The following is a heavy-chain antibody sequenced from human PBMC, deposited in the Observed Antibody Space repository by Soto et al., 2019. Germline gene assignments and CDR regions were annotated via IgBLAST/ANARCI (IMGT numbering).Heavy chain of an antibody. CDR1: GDSMTRSVW. D-gene: IGHD7-27*01. V-gene: IGHV4-4*02. CDR3: ARKAWVRFDY. J-gene: IGHJ4*02. CDR2: VFHTGNT. Sequence: SEPLSLPCAVSGDSMTRSVWWTWVRQPPGKGLEWIGEVFHTGNTNYNPSLKSRVTMSVDKSTNEFSLKVTSVTAADTAIYYCARKAWVRFDYWGQGALVTVAS.